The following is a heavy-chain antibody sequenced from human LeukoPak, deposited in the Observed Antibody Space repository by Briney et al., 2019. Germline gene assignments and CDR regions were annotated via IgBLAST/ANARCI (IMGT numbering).Heavy chain of an antibody. D-gene: IGHD2-8*01. V-gene: IGHV4-34*01. CDR2: INHSGST. CDR1: GGSFSGYY. CDR3: ARGGQDIVLMVYAFDAFDI. J-gene: IGHJ3*02. Sequence: TSETLSLTCAVYGGSFSGYYWSWIRQPPGKGLEWIGEINHSGSTNYNPSLKSRVTISVDTSKNQFSLKLSSVTAADTAVYYCARGGQDIVLMVYAFDAFDIWGQGTMVTVSS.